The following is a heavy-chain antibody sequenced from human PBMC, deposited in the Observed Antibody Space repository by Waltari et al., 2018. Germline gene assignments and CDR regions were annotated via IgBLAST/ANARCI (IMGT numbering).Heavy chain of an antibody. V-gene: IGHV4-4*07. D-gene: IGHD3-10*01. CDR2: IYTSGST. J-gene: IGHJ4*02. CDR3: ARDGDTMVRGVTFDY. Sequence: QVQLQESGPGLVKPSETLSLTCTVSGGSISSYYWSWIRQPAGKGLEWIGRIYTSGSTNYNPSLKSRVTMSVDTSKNQFSLKLSSVTAADTAVYYCARDGDTMVRGVTFDYWGQGTLVTVSS. CDR1: GGSISSYY.